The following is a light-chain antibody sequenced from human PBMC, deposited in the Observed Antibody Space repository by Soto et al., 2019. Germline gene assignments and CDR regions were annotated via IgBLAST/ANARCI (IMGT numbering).Light chain of an antibody. J-gene: IGKJ1*01. V-gene: IGKV3-20*01. Sequence: ESVLTQSQRTLSLSPGERATLSCRASQTISGTYLAWYQQKTAQAPRLXLYSSSSRAAGVSDRFSGSGSGTDLTLTITRLEPEDYAVYYCQQYVNSSPRTFGQGTKVDIK. CDR3: QQYVNSSPRT. CDR1: QTISGTY. CDR2: SSS.